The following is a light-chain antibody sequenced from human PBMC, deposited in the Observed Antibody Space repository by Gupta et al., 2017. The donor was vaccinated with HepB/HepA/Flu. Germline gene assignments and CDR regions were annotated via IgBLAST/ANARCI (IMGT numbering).Light chain of an antibody. CDR3: RHRTNCPMT. V-gene: IGKV3-11*01. J-gene: IGKJ1*01. CDR1: QSLGSS. Sequence: EIVLPQSPATMSLSPGERVTLSCRASQSLGSSLAWYQQKGGQAPRLLIYDASNRATGIPARFSGSGSGTDFSLTISSLEPEDFAVYYCRHRTNCPMTFGQGTKVEIK. CDR2: DAS.